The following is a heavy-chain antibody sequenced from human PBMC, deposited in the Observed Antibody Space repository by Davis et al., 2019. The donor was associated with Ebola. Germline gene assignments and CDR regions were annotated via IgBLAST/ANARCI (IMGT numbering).Heavy chain of an antibody. D-gene: IGHD6-13*01. CDR1: GFTFSSYA. J-gene: IGHJ5*02. CDR2: ISGSGGST. CDR3: AKDRLPGYSSSWYET. Sequence: PGGSLRLSCAASGFTFSSYAMSWVRQAPGKGLEWVSAISGSGGSTYYADSVKGRFTISRDNSKNTLYLQMNSLRAEDTAVYYCAKDRLPGYSSSWYETWGQGTLVTVSS. V-gene: IGHV3-23*01.